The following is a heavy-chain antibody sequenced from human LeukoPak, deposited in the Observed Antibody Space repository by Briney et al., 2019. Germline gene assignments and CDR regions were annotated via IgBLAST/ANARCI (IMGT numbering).Heavy chain of an antibody. CDR3: AHFRGGAFDF. Sequence: SETLSLTCTVSGGSISSSSFYWGWIRQPPGKGPEWIGSIYYSGSTYYNPSLKSRVTISVDTSKNEFSLRLSSVTAADTAVYYCAHFRGGAFDFWGRGKMVTVSS. V-gene: IGHV4-39*01. CDR1: GGSISSSSFY. CDR2: IYYSGST. J-gene: IGHJ3*01. D-gene: IGHD3-16*01.